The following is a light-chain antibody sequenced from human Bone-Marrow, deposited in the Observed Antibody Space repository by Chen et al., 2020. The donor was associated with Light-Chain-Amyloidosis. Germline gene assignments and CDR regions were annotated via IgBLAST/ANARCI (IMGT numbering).Light chain of an antibody. CDR1: NIGSTS. Sequence: SYVLTQPSSVSVAPGQTATIACGGNNIGSTSVHWYQQTPGQAPLLVVYDDSDRPSGIPERLSGSNSGNTATRTISRVEAGDEADYYCQVWDRSSDRPVFGGGTKLTVI. CDR3: QVWDRSSDRPV. CDR2: DDS. V-gene: IGLV3-21*02. J-gene: IGLJ3*02.